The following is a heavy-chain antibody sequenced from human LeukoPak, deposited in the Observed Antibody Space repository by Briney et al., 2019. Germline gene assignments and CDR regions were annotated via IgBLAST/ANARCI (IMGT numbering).Heavy chain of an antibody. CDR3: ARTGSWGYYYYMDV. J-gene: IGHJ6*03. CDR1: GYTFTSYD. D-gene: IGHD7-27*01. Sequence: GASVMVSCKASGYTFTSYDINWVRQATGQGLEWMGWMNPNSGNTGYAQKFQGRVTMTRNTSISTAYMELSSLRSEDTAVYYCARTGSWGYYYYMDVWGKGTTVTVSS. CDR2: MNPNSGNT. V-gene: IGHV1-8*01.